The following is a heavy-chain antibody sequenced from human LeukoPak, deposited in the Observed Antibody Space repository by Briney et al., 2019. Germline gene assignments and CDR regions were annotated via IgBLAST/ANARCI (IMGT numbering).Heavy chain of an antibody. V-gene: IGHV3-23*01. CDR3: AKDRGYGDYVGAWFDP. J-gene: IGHJ5*02. CDR1: GFTFSNYG. D-gene: IGHD4-17*01. Sequence: GGTLRLSCAASGFTFSNYGMTWVRQAPGKGLEWVSSISGSAATISYADSVKGRFTISRDNSKNTLSLQMNSLRAEDTAVYYCAKDRGYGDYVGAWFDPWGQGTLVTVSS. CDR2: ISGSAATI.